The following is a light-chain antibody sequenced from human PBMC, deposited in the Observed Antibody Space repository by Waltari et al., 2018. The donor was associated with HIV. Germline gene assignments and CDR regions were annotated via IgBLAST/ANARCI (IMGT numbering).Light chain of an antibody. CDR3: CSYAGSSTTLV. V-gene: IGLV2-23*02. CDR2: EVS. J-gene: IGLJ3*02. CDR1: SSDVGSYNL. Sequence: QSALTQPASVSGSPGQSITISCTGTSSDVGSYNLVSWYQQHPGKAPKLMIYEVSKRPSGVSNRFSGSKSGNTASLTISGLQAEDEADYYGCSYAGSSTTLVFGGGTKLTVL.